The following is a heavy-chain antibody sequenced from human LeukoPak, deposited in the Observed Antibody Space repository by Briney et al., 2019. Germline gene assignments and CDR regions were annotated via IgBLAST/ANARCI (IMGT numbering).Heavy chain of an antibody. CDR3: ARVTGAAAITGDAFDI. D-gene: IGHD6-13*01. CDR1: GFTFSNYN. V-gene: IGHV3-21*01. J-gene: IGHJ3*02. CDR2: ISRSTDYV. Sequence: PGGSLRLSCAASGFTFSNYNMNWVRQAPGKGLEWVSSISRSTDYVYYADSVRGRFTISRDHAQNSLSLQMHSLGAEDTAVYYCARVTGAAAITGDAFDIWGQGTMVTVSS.